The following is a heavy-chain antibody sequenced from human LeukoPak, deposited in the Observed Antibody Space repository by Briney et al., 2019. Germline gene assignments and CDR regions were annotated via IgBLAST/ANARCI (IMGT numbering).Heavy chain of an antibody. CDR2: IYYSGST. D-gene: IGHD5-12*01. V-gene: IGHV4-39*07. CDR3: ARLGGYDLREEYYYYYMDV. Sequence: PSETLSLTCTVSGGSISSSSYYWGWIRQPPGKGLEWIGSIYYSGSTYYNPSLKSRVTISVDTSKNQFSLKLSSVTAADTAVYYCARLGGYDLREEYYYYYMDVWGKGTTVTVSS. J-gene: IGHJ6*03. CDR1: GGSISSSSYY.